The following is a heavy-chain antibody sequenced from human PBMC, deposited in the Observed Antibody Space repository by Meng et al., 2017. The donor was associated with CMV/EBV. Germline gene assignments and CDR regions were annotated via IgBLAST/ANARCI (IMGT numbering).Heavy chain of an antibody. V-gene: IGHV5-51*01. Sequence: GGSLRLSCKGSGYSFTSYWIGWVRQTPEKGLEWMGIMYPRASDIRYSPSFQGQVTISADKSISTAYLQWSTLKASDTAIYYCARPTVVGGRPRTFDYWGQGTLVTVSS. CDR2: MYPRASDI. J-gene: IGHJ4*02. D-gene: IGHD3-16*01. CDR1: GYSFTSYW. CDR3: ARPTVVGGRPRTFDY.